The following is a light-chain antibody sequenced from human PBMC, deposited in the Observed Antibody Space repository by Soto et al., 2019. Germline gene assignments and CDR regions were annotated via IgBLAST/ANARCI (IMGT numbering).Light chain of an antibody. CDR3: QQGHNWPLT. Sequence: EIVMTQSPATLSVSPGERATLSCRASQSISTELAWYQQKPGQPPRLLIHSPSTRATGVPARFTGSGSGSEFTLTISGLPSEDFAVYYCQQGHNWPLTFGQGTRLEI. J-gene: IGKJ2*01. CDR1: QSISTE. V-gene: IGKV3-15*01. CDR2: SPS.